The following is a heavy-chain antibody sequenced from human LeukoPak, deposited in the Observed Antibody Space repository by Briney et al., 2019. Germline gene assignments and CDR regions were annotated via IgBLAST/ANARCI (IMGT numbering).Heavy chain of an antibody. CDR1: GFTFSNAW. CDR3: TTAGFIAAGDY. CDR2: IKSKTDGGTT. Sequence: GGSLRLSCAASGFTFSNAWMSWVRQALGKGLEWIGRIKSKTDGGTTDYAAPVKGRFTISRDDSKNTLYLQMNSLKTEDTAVYYCTTAGFIAAGDYWGQGTLVTVSS. D-gene: IGHD6-13*01. J-gene: IGHJ4*02. V-gene: IGHV3-15*01.